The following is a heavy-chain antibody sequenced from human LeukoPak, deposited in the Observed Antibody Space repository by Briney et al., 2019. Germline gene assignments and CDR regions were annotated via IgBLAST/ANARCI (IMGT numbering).Heavy chain of an antibody. D-gene: IGHD3-22*01. V-gene: IGHV1-69*05. CDR1: GGTFSSYA. CDR2: IIPIFDTA. J-gene: IGHJ5*02. Sequence: SVKVSCKASGGTFSSYAISWVRQAPGQGLEWMGGIIPIFDTANYAQKFQGRVTITTDESTSTAYMELSSLRSEDTAVYYCAREATYYYDSSGPRRGWFDPWGQGTLVTVSS. CDR3: AREATYYYDSSGPRRGWFDP.